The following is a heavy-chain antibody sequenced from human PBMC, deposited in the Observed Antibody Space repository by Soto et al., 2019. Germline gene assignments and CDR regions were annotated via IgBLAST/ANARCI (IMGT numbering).Heavy chain of an antibody. CDR3: AKDFNVWGSYRYPIFDY. Sequence: GSLRLSCAASGFTFSSYGMHWVRQAPGKGLEWVAVISYDGSNKYYADSVKGRFTISRDNSKNTLYLQMNSLRAEDTAVYYCAKDFNVWGSYRYPIFDYWSQGTLVTVSS. CDR1: GFTFSSYG. J-gene: IGHJ4*02. V-gene: IGHV3-30*18. CDR2: ISYDGSNK. D-gene: IGHD3-16*02.